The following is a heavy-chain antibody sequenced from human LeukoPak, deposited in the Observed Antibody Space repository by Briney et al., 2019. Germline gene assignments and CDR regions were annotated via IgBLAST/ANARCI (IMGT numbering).Heavy chain of an antibody. V-gene: IGHV3-23*01. CDR1: GFTFSSSA. Sequence: GGSLRLSCAASGFTFSSSAMSWVRQAPGKGLEWVSAISNNGGYTYYADSVQGRFTISRDNSKSTLCLQMNSLRVEDTAIYYCARDLESDSWGQGTLVTVSS. CDR3: ARDLESDS. J-gene: IGHJ5*01. D-gene: IGHD5-24*01. CDR2: ISNNGGYT.